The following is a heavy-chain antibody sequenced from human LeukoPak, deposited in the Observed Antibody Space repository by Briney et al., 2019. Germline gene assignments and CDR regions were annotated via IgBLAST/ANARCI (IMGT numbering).Heavy chain of an antibody. Sequence: GGSLRLSCAASGFTFSSYWMHWVRQAPGKGLVWVSRIDTDGSFTSYADSVRGRFTISRDNAKNTLYLQMSSLRAEDTAVYYCIRWRVGTPGNDYWGQGTLVTVSS. V-gene: IGHV3-74*01. CDR3: IRWRVGTPGNDY. CDR2: IDTDGSFT. D-gene: IGHD1-1*01. J-gene: IGHJ4*02. CDR1: GFTFSSYW.